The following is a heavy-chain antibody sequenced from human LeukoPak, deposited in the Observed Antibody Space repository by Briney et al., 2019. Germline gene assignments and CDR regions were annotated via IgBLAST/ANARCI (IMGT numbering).Heavy chain of an antibody. CDR1: GFTFSSYS. CDR3: ARADIVVVTALWYFDL. D-gene: IGHD2-21*02. V-gene: IGHV3-48*01. Sequence: GGSLRLSCAASGFTFSSYSMNWVRQAPGKGLEWVSYISSSSRTIYYADYMKGRFTISRDNAKNSLYLQMNSLRAEDTAVYYCARADIVVVTALWYFDLWGRGTLVSVSS. CDR2: ISSSSRTI. J-gene: IGHJ2*01.